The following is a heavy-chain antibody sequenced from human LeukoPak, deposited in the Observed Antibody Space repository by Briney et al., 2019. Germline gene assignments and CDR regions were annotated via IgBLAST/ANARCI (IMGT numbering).Heavy chain of an antibody. CDR3: ARDDYQLGSYYYGMDV. V-gene: IGHV3-7*01. D-gene: IGHD1-1*01. CDR2: MKQDGSEK. CDR1: GVTFSSYW. J-gene: IGHJ6*02. Sequence: GGSLRLSCAASGVTFSSYWMTWVRQAPGKGLQWVANMKQDGSEKYYVDSVKGRFTISRDNAQNSLYLQMNSLRAEDTAVYYCARDDYQLGSYYYGMDVWGQGTTVTVSS.